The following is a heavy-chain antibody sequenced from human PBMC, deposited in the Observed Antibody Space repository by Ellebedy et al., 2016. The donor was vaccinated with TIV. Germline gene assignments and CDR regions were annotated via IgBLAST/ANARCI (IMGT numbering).Heavy chain of an antibody. CDR3: ARGGNVRFDY. CDR1: GGSISSYY. D-gene: IGHD1-1*01. V-gene: IGHV4-59*01. CDR2: IYYSGST. J-gene: IGHJ4*02. Sequence: SETLSLTXTVSGGSISSYYWSWIRQPPGKGLEWIGYIYYSGSTNYNPSLKSRVTISVDTSKNQFSLKLSSVTAADTAVYYCARGGNVRFDYWGQGTLVTVSS.